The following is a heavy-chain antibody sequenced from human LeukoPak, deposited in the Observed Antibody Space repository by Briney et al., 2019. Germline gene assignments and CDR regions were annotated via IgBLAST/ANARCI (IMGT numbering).Heavy chain of an antibody. CDR2: ITNSGDST. CDR1: GFTFSSSA. V-gene: IGHV3-23*01. CDR3: AKFLPTHIVVANYYFDY. J-gene: IGHJ4*02. D-gene: IGHD2-21*01. Sequence: GGSLRLSCAASGFTFSSSAMSWVRQAPGKGLEWVSTITNSGDSTYYADSVKGRFTISRDNSKNTLYLQMNSLRAEDTAVYYCAKFLPTHIVVANYYFDYWGQGTLVTVSS.